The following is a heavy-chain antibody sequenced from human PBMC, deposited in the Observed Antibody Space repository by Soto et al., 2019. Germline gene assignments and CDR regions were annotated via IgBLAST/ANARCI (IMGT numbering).Heavy chain of an antibody. Sequence: PSETLSLTCTVSGGSISSGGYYWSWIRQHPGKGLEWIGYIYYSGSTYYNPSLKSRVTISVDTSKNQFSLKLSSVTAADTAVYYCARDSSFWSGYYGMDVWGQGTTVTAP. CDR2: IYYSGST. CDR1: GGSISSGGYY. CDR3: ARDSSFWSGYYGMDV. V-gene: IGHV4-31*03. D-gene: IGHD3-3*01. J-gene: IGHJ6*02.